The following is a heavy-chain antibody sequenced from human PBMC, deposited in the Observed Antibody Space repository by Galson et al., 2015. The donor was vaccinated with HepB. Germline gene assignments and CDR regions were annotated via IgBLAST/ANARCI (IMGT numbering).Heavy chain of an antibody. CDR2: IYSGGST. J-gene: IGHJ2*01. Sequence: SLRLSCAASGFTVSSNYMSWVRQAPGKGLEWVSVIYSGGSTYYADSVKGRFTISRDNSKNTLYLQMNSLRAEDTAVYYCARVGSSVRYWYFDLWGRGTLVTVSS. V-gene: IGHV3-66*02. CDR3: ARVGSSVRYWYFDL. CDR1: GFTVSSNY. D-gene: IGHD2-2*01.